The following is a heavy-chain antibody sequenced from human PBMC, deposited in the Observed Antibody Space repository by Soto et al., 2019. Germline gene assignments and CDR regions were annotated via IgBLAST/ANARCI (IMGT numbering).Heavy chain of an antibody. D-gene: IGHD2-15*01. CDR2: IWYDGSNK. CDR3: ARDSMVVAATYDAFDI. Sequence: PGGSLRLSCAASGFTFSSYGMHWVRQAPGKGLEWVAVIWYDGSNKYYADSVKGRFTISRDNSKNTLYLQMNSLRADDTAVYYCARDSMVVAATYDAFDIWGQGTMVTVSS. J-gene: IGHJ3*02. V-gene: IGHV3-33*01. CDR1: GFTFSSYG.